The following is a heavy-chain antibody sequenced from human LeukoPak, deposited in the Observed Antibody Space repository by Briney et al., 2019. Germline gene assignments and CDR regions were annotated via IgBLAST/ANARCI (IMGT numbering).Heavy chain of an antibody. Sequence: SVKVSCKASGGTFSTYAISWVRQAPGQGLEWMGRIIPILGIANYAQKFQGRVTITADKSTSTAYMELSSLRPEDTAVYYCAKESYYYGSGSYYYYYDMDVWGQGTTVTVSS. CDR1: GGTFSTYA. V-gene: IGHV1-69*04. D-gene: IGHD3-10*01. CDR2: IIPILGIA. J-gene: IGHJ6*02. CDR3: AKESYYYGSGSYYYYYDMDV.